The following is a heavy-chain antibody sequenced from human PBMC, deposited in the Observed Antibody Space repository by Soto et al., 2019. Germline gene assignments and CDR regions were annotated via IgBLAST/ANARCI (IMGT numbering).Heavy chain of an antibody. D-gene: IGHD2-2*01. J-gene: IGHJ5*02. CDR1: GYTFSNYG. CDR2: ISLYSDGT. Sequence: QVQLVQSGGEVTRPGASVKVSCKTSGYTFSNYGITWVRQAPGQPLEWLGWISLYSDGTNYAQKFKGRDSMTTDTSTTTAYMELRSLRSDDTAVYYCARVVPGAEAWFGPWGQGTLVTVSA. V-gene: IGHV1-18*01. CDR3: ARVVPGAEAWFGP.